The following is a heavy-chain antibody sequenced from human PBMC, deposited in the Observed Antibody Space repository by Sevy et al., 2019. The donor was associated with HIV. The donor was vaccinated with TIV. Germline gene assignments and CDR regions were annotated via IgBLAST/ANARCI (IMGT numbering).Heavy chain of an antibody. CDR2: IYYSGFT. V-gene: IGHV4-59*01. Sequence: SETLSLTCSVSGDSISGYYWSWIRQPPGKGLQWIGYIYYSGFTNYNPSLKSRVTISEDTSKNQLSLRVTSVTAADTAVYYCARTTPYYYYAVHVWGQGTTVTVSS. CDR3: ARTTPYYYYAVHV. D-gene: IGHD4-17*01. J-gene: IGHJ6*02. CDR1: GDSISGYY.